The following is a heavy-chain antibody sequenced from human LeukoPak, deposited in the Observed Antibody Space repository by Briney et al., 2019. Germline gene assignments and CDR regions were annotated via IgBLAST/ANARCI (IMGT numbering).Heavy chain of an antibody. D-gene: IGHD5-18*01. CDR1: GFTFSSYA. V-gene: IGHV3-23*01. CDR2: ISGSGGST. J-gene: IGHJ6*03. Sequence: GGSLRLSCAASGFTFSSYAMSWVCQAPGKGLEWVSAISGSGGSTYYADSVKGRFTISRDNSKNTLYLQMNSLRAEDTAVYYCAKDIGYSYGALYYYYMDVWGKGTTVTVSS. CDR3: AKDIGYSYGALYYYYMDV.